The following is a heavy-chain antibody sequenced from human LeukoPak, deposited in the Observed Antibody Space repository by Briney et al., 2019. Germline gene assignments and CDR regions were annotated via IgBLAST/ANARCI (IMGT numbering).Heavy chain of an antibody. CDR2: IYYSGST. Sequence: EPSETLSLTCTVSGGSISSYYWSWIRRPPGKGLEWIGYIYYSGSTNYNPSLKSRVTISVDTSKNQFSLKLSSVTAADTAVYYCARGSGRGMDVWGQGTTVTVSS. J-gene: IGHJ6*02. V-gene: IGHV4-59*01. CDR3: ARGSGRGMDV. CDR1: GGSISSYY. D-gene: IGHD1-26*01.